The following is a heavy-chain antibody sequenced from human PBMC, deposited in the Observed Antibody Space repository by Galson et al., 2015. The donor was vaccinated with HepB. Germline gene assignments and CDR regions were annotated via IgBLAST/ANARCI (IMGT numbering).Heavy chain of an antibody. V-gene: IGHV1-3*01. D-gene: IGHD2-15*01. CDR3: TRDGWRLGAKNWFDP. J-gene: IGHJ5*02. CDR1: GYTFTKYA. Sequence: SVTVSCKASGYTFTKYAIHWLRQAPGERPEWMGLINAANGDTDYLQKFQGRVTITRDTPASTAYMELTGLTSEDTAVYFCTRDGWRLGAKNWFDPWGQGTLVTVSS. CDR2: INAANGDT.